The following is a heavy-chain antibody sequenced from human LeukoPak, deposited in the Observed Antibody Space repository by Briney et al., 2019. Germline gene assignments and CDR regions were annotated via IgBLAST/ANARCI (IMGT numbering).Heavy chain of an antibody. CDR1: GYTFTGYY. D-gene: IGHD2-2*01. J-gene: IGHJ6*02. V-gene: IGHV1-2*02. CDR3: ARDTPLAPAPDSTDQYYYGMDV. CDR2: INPNSGGT. Sequence: GASVKVSCKASGYTFTGYYMHWVRQAPGQGLEWMGWINPNSGGTNYAQKFQGRVTMTRDTSISTAYMELSRLRSDDTAVYYCARDTPLAPAPDSTDQYYYGMDVWGQGTTVTVSS.